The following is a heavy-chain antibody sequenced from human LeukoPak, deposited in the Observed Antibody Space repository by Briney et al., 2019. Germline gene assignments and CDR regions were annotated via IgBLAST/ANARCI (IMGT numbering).Heavy chain of an antibody. J-gene: IGHJ4*02. CDR3: ARLSVGATIVDY. V-gene: IGHV1-2*02. CDR2: INPNSGGT. D-gene: IGHD1-26*01. Sequence: ASVKVSCKASGYTFTGYYMHWVRQAPGQGLEWMGWINPNSGGTNYAQKFQGRVTMTRDTSISTAYMELSRLRSDDTVVYYCARLSVGATIVDYWGQGTLVTVSS. CDR1: GYTFTGYY.